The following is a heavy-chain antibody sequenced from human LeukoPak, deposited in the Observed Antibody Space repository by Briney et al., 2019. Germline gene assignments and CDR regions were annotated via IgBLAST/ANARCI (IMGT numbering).Heavy chain of an antibody. CDR2: INPNSGST. CDR1: GYTFTGYY. Sequence: ASVKVSCKASGYTFTGYYMHWVRQAPGQGLEWMGWINPNSGSTNYAQKFQGRVTMTRDTSISTAYMELSRLRSDDTAVYYCARDLYEYDYYGSGSLLNWFDPWGQGTLVTVSS. CDR3: ARDLYEYDYYGSGSLLNWFDP. J-gene: IGHJ5*02. V-gene: IGHV1-2*02. D-gene: IGHD3-10*01.